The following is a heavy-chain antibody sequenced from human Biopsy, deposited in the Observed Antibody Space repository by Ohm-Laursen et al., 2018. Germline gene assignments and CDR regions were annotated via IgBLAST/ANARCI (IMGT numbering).Heavy chain of an antibody. CDR2: ITRRTSST. Sequence: GSLRLSCAASGFTFNVYSIVWVRQAPGKGLEWVSSITRRTSSTYYADSVKGRVTIPRDNANNSASLQMNNLRVDDTAVYYCARWYGDLFYYYNGMDVWGQGTTVTVSS. J-gene: IGHJ6*02. CDR3: ARWYGDLFYYYNGMDV. CDR1: GFTFNVYS. V-gene: IGHV3-21*01. D-gene: IGHD3-10*01.